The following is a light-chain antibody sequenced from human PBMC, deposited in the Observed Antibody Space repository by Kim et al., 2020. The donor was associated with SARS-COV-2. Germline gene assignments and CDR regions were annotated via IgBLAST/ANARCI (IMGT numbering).Light chain of an antibody. J-gene: IGKJ1*01. CDR1: QYINIY. V-gene: IGKV1-39*01. Sequence: DIQMTQSPSSLSASVGDRVTITCRASQYINIYISWYQQKPGEAPKLLIYAASNLQSGVPSRFSGSGSGTDFTLTISNLQPEDFATYYCQQSYKVPTFGQGTKVDIK. CDR3: QQSYKVPT. CDR2: AAS.